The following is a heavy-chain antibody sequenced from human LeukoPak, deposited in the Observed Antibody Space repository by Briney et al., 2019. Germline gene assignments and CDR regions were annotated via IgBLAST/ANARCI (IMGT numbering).Heavy chain of an antibody. CDR3: ARGVRGSYYQSPFHY. Sequence: SETLSLTCAVYGGSFSGYYWSWIRQPPGKGLEWIGEINHSGSTNYNPSLKSRVTISVDTSKNQFSLKLSFVTAADTAVYYCARGVRGSYYQSPFHYWGQGTLVTVSS. CDR1: GGSFSGYY. J-gene: IGHJ4*02. CDR2: INHSGST. D-gene: IGHD1-26*01. V-gene: IGHV4-34*01.